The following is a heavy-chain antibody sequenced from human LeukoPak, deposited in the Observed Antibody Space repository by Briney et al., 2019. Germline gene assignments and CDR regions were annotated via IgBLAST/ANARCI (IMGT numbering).Heavy chain of an antibody. Sequence: PGGSLRLSCAASGFTFSSYEMNWVRQAPGKGLEWVAFISFDGSDKYYADSVKGRFTISRDNSKDTLYLQMDSLRVDDTAVYYCARGNQEDAHWIVAAVEFDYWGQGTLVTVSS. CDR2: ISFDGSDK. CDR1: GFTFSSYE. D-gene: IGHD6-13*01. CDR3: ARGNQEDAHWIVAAVEFDY. V-gene: IGHV3-33*08. J-gene: IGHJ4*02.